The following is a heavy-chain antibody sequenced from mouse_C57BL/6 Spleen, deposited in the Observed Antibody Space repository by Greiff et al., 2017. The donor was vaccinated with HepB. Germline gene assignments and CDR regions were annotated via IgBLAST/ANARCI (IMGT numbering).Heavy chain of an antibody. CDR3: ARSDYYGSSYWYFDV. J-gene: IGHJ1*03. V-gene: IGHV1-18*01. CDR1: GYTFTDYN. D-gene: IGHD1-1*01. Sequence: EVQLQQSGPELVKPGASVKIPCKASGYTFTDYNMDWVKQSHGKSLEWIGDINPNNGGTIYNQKFKGKATLTVDKSSSTAYMELRSLTSEDTAVYYGARSDYYGSSYWYFDVWGKGTTVTVSS. CDR2: INPNNGGT.